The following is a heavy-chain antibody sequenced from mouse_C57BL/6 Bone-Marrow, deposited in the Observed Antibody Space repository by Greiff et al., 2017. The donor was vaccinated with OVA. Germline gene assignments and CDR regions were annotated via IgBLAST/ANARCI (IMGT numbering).Heavy chain of an antibody. J-gene: IGHJ2*01. CDR3: ARLGGLTGDYFDY. CDR2: ISNGGGST. D-gene: IGHD4-1*01. V-gene: IGHV5-12*01. Sequence: EVKVEESGGGLVQPGGSLKLSCAASGFTFSDYYMYWVRQTPEKRLEWVAYISNGGGSTYYPDTVKGRFTISRDNAKNTLYLQMSRLKSEDTAMYYCARLGGLTGDYFDYWGQGTTLTVSS. CDR1: GFTFSDYY.